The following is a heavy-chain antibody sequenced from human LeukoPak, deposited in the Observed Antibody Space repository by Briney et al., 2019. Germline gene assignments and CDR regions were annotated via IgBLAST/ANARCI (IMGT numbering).Heavy chain of an antibody. CDR2: ISATGDST. CDR3: AKAVELLNWFDP. D-gene: IGHD1-26*01. Sequence: PGGSLRLSCAASGFTFGSCVMSWVRQAPGKGLEWVSVISATGDSTYYADSVKGRFTISRDNSKSTLFLQMNSLRAEDTAVYYCAKAVELLNWFDPWGQGTLVTVSS. V-gene: IGHV3-23*01. J-gene: IGHJ5*02. CDR1: GFTFGSCV.